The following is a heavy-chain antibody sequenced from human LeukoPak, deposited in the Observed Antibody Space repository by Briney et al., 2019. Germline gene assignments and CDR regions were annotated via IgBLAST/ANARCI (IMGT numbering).Heavy chain of an antibody. CDR1: GFTLSSYS. CDR3: ARVRVAALFFFDY. CDR2: ISSSSSYI. D-gene: IGHD6-19*01. Sequence: GGSLRLSCAASGFTLSSYSMNWVRQAPGKGLEWVSSISSSSSYIYYADSVKGRFTISRDNAKNSLYLQMNSLRAEDTAVYYCARVRVAALFFFDYWGQGTLVTVSS. V-gene: IGHV3-21*01. J-gene: IGHJ4*02.